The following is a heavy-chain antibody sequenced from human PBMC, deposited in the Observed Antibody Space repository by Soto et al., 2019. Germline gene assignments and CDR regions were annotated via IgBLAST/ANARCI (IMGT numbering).Heavy chain of an antibody. V-gene: IGHV5-51*01. CDR1: GYSFTSYW. Sequence: PGESLKISCKGSGYSFTSYWIGWVLQMPWKGLEWMGIIYPGDSDTRYSPSFQGQVTISADKSISTAYLQWSSLRASDTAMYYCARTLGPMTGAAYYFDYWGQGPLVTVS. CDR3: ARTLGPMTGAAYYFDY. J-gene: IGHJ4*02. CDR2: IYPGDSDT. D-gene: IGHD6-19*01.